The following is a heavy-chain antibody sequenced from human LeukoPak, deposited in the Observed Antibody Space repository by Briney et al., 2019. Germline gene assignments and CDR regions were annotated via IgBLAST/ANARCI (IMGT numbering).Heavy chain of an antibody. D-gene: IGHD6-13*01. CDR3: ARVGRAAGYFDY. CDR1: GFTFSSYS. Sequence: GGSLRLSCAASGFTFSSYSMYWVRQAPGKGLEWVSSISSSSSYIYYADSVKGRFIISRDNAKNSLYLQMNSLRAEDTAVYYCARVGRAAGYFDYWGQGTLVTVSS. V-gene: IGHV3-21*01. J-gene: IGHJ4*02. CDR2: ISSSSSYI.